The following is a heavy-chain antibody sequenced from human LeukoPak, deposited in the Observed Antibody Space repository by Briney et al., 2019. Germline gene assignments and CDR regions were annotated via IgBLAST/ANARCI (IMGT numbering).Heavy chain of an antibody. CDR3: ARAGITGTLLGEDY. Sequence: GASVKVSCKASGYTFTSYGISGVRQAPGQGLEWKGWISAYNGNTNYAQKLQGRVTMTTDTSTSTAYMELRSLRSDDTAVYYCARAGITGTLLGEDYWGQGTLVTVSS. CDR1: GYTFTSYG. J-gene: IGHJ4*02. V-gene: IGHV1-18*01. D-gene: IGHD1-7*01. CDR2: ISAYNGNT.